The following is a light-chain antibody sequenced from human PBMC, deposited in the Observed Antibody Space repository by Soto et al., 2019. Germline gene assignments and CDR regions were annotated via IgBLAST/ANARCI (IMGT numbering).Light chain of an antibody. CDR3: SSYAGSNSPYV. CDR1: SSDDGGYSY. CDR2: EVS. J-gene: IGLJ1*01. V-gene: IGLV2-8*01. Sequence: QSALTQPPSASGSPGQSVTISCTGTSSDDGGYSYVSWYQQHPVKAPKLMIYEVSKRPSGVTNRFSGSRSGNTASLTVSVLEAEDEAYYYCSSYAGSNSPYVFATGTKLTVL.